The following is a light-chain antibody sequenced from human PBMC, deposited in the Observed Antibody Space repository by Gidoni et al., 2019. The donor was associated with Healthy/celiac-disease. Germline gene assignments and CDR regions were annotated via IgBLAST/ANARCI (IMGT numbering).Light chain of an antibody. Sequence: DIVMTKSPDSLAVSLGERATINCKSSQSVLYSSNNKNYLAWYQQKPGQPPKLLIYWASTRECGVPDRFSGSGSGTDFTLTISSLQAEDVAVYYCQQYYSTPRTFGGGTKVEIK. V-gene: IGKV4-1*01. J-gene: IGKJ4*01. CDR1: QSVLYSSNNKNY. CDR2: WAS. CDR3: QQYYSTPRT.